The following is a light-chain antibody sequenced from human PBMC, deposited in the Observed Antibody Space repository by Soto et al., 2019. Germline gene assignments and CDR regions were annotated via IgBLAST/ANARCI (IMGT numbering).Light chain of an antibody. CDR2: AAS. Sequence: EIQVTKSPGAQGESRGEKVTITGQASQGIRNYLNWYQQKPGKAPKLLIYAASSLQSGVPSRFSGSGSGTDFTLTISSLHPEDFATYYCQPSYSTPWTFGQGTKVDIK. CDR1: QGIRNY. V-gene: IGKV1-39*01. J-gene: IGKJ1*01. CDR3: QPSYSTPWT.